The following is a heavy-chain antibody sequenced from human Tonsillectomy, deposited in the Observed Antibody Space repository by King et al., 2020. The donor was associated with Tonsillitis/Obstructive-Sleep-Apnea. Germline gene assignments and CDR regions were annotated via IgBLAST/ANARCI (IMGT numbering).Heavy chain of an antibody. V-gene: IGHV1-18*01. D-gene: IGHD2-15*01. J-gene: IGHJ4*02. Sequence: QLVQSGAEVKKPGASVKVSCKASGYTFTNYGISWVRQAPGLGLEWMGWISGFNGDTNYIQTFQGRVAMTRDTSTSTAYMEVRSLRSDDTAVYYCARDPIVVVVTGAIGEFDYWGQGTLVTVSS. CDR2: ISGFNGDT. CDR3: ARDPIVVVVTGAIGEFDY. CDR1: GYTFTNYG.